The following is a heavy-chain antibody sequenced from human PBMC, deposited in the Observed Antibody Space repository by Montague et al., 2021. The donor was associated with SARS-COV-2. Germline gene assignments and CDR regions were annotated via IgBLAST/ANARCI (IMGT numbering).Heavy chain of an antibody. D-gene: IGHD3-3*01. J-gene: IGHJ6*02. CDR1: GGSITNFY. Sequence: SETLSLTCTVSGGSITNFYWSWIRQPPGEGLEWIGDIIPRGSANYNPALKSRVTISVDTSQNQISLKMRSVTAGDTAVYHCAGERRPTHGFLGWGVQRDYHYFYAMDVWGQGTTVIVSS. V-gene: IGHV4-59*12. CDR3: AGERRPTHGFLGWGVQRDYHYFYAMDV. CDR2: IIPRGSA.